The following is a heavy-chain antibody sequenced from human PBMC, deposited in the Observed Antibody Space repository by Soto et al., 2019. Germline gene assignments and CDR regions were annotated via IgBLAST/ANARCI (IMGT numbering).Heavy chain of an antibody. V-gene: IGHV3-7*01. Sequence: GSLRLSFTASEFIFSSFWMSWVRQAPGKGLEWVANIKQDGTEKYYVDSVKGRFSISRDNAKNSLYLQMNSLRAEDTAVYYCARDVSGYDFGYFDYWGQGILVTVSS. CDR3: ARDVSGYDFGYFDY. J-gene: IGHJ4*02. CDR1: EFIFSSFW. CDR2: IKQDGTEK. D-gene: IGHD5-12*01.